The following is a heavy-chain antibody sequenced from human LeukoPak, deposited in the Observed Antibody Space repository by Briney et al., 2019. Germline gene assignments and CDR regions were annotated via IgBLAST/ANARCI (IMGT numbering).Heavy chain of an antibody. CDR1: GYTFTHYY. Sequence: ASVKVSCKASGYTFTHYYMHWVRQAPGQGLEWMGWFNPNSGGTNYARNFQGRVTMTRDTSISTAYMELSSLRSDDTAVYYCARNVRSSSGSWEENWFDPWGQGTLVTVSS. CDR2: FNPNSGGT. D-gene: IGHD6-19*01. V-gene: IGHV1-2*02. J-gene: IGHJ5*02. CDR3: ARNVRSSSGSWEENWFDP.